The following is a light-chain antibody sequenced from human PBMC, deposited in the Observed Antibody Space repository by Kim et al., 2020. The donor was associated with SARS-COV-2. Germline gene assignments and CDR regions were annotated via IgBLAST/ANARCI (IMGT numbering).Light chain of an antibody. V-gene: IGKV1-12*01. Sequence: DIQMTQSPSSVSASVGDRVTITCRASQDISTWLAWYQQRPGKVPKLLIYAASSLQSGVPSRFSGSGSGTDFTLTISSLQPEEFATYYCQQANNFPLTFGGGTEVDIK. CDR3: QQANNFPLT. CDR1: QDISTW. CDR2: AAS. J-gene: IGKJ4*01.